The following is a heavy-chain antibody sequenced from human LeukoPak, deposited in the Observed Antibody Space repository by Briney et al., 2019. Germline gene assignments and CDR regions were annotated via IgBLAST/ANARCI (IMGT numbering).Heavy chain of an antibody. CDR2: FDPEDCET. J-gene: IGHJ4*02. D-gene: IGHD1-26*01. Sequence: ASVKVSCKVSGYTLTELSMHWVRQAPGKGLEWMGGFDPEDCETIYAQKFQGSVTMTEDTSTDTAYMELSTLRSEDTAVYYCATAPVGASELYYFDYWGQGTLVTVSS. V-gene: IGHV1-24*01. CDR3: ATAPVGASELYYFDY. CDR1: GYTLTELS.